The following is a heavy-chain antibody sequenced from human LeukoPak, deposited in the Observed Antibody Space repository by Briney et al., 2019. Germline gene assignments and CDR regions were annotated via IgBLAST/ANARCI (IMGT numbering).Heavy chain of an antibody. CDR2: ISPGGTDV. CDR1: GFIFTDFY. Sequence: RPGGSLRLSCEASGFIFTDFYMTWIRQAPGKGLECLSYISPGGTDVIYADSVKGRFTISRDNAKNSIFLQMNDLRAEDTAVYYCARTARVLVSWGQGTLVTVSS. V-gene: IGHV3-11*04. J-gene: IGHJ4*02. D-gene: IGHD5-18*01. CDR3: ARTARVLVS.